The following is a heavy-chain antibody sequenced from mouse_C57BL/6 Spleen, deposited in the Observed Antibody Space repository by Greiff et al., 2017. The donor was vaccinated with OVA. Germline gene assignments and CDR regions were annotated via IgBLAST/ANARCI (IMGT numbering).Heavy chain of an antibody. J-gene: IGHJ1*03. CDR2: IYIGNGYT. Sequence: EVQLQQSGAELVRPGSSVKMSCKTSGYTFTSYGINWVKQRPGQGLEWIGYIYIGNGYTEYNEKFKGKATLTSDTSSSTAYMQLSSLTSEDSAIYFCARRTHYYGSPYWYFDVWGTGTTVTVSS. CDR1: GYTFTSYG. D-gene: IGHD1-1*01. CDR3: ARRTHYYGSPYWYFDV. V-gene: IGHV1-58*01.